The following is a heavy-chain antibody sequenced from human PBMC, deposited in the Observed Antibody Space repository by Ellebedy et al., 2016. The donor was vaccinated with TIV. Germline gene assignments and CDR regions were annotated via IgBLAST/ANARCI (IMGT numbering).Heavy chain of an antibody. CDR1: VYTFTGYY. CDR2: INPNSGGT. J-gene: IGHJ5*02. V-gene: IGHV1-2*02. CDR3: ASFNSSSGYDYDWFDP. Sequence: ASVKVSXXASVYTFTGYYMHWVRQAPGQGLEWMGWINPNSGGTNYAQKFQGRVTMTRDTSISTAYMELSRLRSDDTAVYYCASFNSSSGYDYDWFDPWGQGTLVTVSS. D-gene: IGHD5-12*01.